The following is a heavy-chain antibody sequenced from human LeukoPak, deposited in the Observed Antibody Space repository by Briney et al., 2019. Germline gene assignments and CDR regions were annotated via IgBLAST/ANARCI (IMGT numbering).Heavy chain of an antibody. V-gene: IGHV5-10-1*01. CDR1: GYSFTSYW. CDR2: IDPSDSYT. J-gene: IGHJ4*02. Sequence: GESLKISCKGSGYSFTSYWISWVRQMPGKGLEWMERIDPSDSYTNYSPSFQGHVTISADKSISTAYLQWSSLRASDTAMYYCARQGYSSSSTLDYWGQGTLVTVSS. D-gene: IGHD6-13*01. CDR3: ARQGYSSSSTLDY.